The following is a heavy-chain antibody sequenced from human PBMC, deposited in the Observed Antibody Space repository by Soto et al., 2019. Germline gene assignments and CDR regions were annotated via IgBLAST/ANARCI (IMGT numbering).Heavy chain of an antibody. CDR1: GYTFTSYG. V-gene: IGHV1-18*01. D-gene: IGHD6-13*01. J-gene: IGHJ5*02. CDR3: ARVLEQLVDRWFDP. Sequence: ASVTVSCQASGYTFTSYGISWVRQAPGQGLEWMGWISAYNGNTNYAQKLQGRVTMTTDTSTSTAYMELRSLRSDDTAVYYCARVLEQLVDRWFDPWGQGTLVTVSS. CDR2: ISAYNGNT.